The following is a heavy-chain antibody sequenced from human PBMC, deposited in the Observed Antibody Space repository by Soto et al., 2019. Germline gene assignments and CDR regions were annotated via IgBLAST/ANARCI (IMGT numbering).Heavy chain of an antibody. Sequence: QVQLVQSGAEVKKPGASVKVSCKASGYTFTSYAMHWVRQAPGQRLEWMGWINAGNGNTKYSQKFQGRVTITRDTSESTAYMELSSLRSEDTAVYYCARGMKGGGDFKYWGQGTLVTVSS. CDR3: ARGMKGGGDFKY. D-gene: IGHD2-21*02. V-gene: IGHV1-3*01. CDR2: INAGNGNT. J-gene: IGHJ4*02. CDR1: GYTFTSYA.